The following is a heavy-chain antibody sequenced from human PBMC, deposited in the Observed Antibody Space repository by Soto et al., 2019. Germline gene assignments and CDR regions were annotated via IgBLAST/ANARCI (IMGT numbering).Heavy chain of an antibody. CDR2: IXSSSSNI. D-gene: IGHD3-10*01. Sequence: GGFLRLSCAASGFTFSSYXMXXXXQAPGKGLEWVSXIXSSSSNINYADSVKGRFTISRDNAKNSRYLQMNSLRDEETAVYYCXRARLTXKTFERFXELLYYYWGQGTLVTVSS. J-gene: IGHJ4*02. CDR3: XRARLTXKTFERFXELLYYY. CDR1: GFTFSSYX. V-gene: IGHV3-48*02.